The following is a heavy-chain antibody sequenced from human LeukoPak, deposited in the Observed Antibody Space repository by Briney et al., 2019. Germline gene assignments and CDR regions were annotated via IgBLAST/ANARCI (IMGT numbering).Heavy chain of an antibody. D-gene: IGHD5-18*01. CDR2: ISAYNGNT. CDR1: GYTFTSYG. J-gene: IGHJ4*02. CDR3: ARDSRARIQLWFYDY. Sequence: SVKVSCKASGYTFTSYGISWVRQAPGQGLEWMGWISAYNGNTSYAQKLQGRVTMTTNTSTSTAYRELRSLRSDDTAVYYCARDSRARIQLWFYDYWGQGTLVTVSS. V-gene: IGHV1-18*01.